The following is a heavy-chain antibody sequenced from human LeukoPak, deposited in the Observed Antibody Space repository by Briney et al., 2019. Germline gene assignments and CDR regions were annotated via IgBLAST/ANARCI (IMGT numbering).Heavy chain of an antibody. CDR2: IYTSGST. CDR3: AGSYYYDSRRFDP. CDR1: GGSFSGYY. J-gene: IGHJ5*02. D-gene: IGHD3-22*01. V-gene: IGHV4-59*10. Sequence: PSETLSLTCAVYGGSFSGYYWSWIRQPAGKGLEWIGRIYTSGSTNYNPSLKSRVTMSVDTSKNQFSLKLSSVTAADTAVYYCAGSYYYDSRRFDPWGQGTLVTVSS.